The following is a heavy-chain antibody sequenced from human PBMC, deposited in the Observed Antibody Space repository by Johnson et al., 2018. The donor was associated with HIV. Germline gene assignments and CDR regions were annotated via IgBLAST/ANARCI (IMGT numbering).Heavy chain of an antibody. Sequence: MQLVESGGGLIHPGGSLRLSCAASGFTVSSNYMSWVRQAPGKGLEWVSVIYSGGSTYYSDSVKGRFTISRDNAKNSLYLQMNSLRAEDTAVYYCVGVGGNGNYFFDPFDMWGQGTMVTVSS. CDR2: IYSGGST. J-gene: IGHJ3*02. CDR3: VGVGGNGNYFFDPFDM. V-gene: IGHV3-53*01. D-gene: IGHD1-26*01. CDR1: GFTVSSNY.